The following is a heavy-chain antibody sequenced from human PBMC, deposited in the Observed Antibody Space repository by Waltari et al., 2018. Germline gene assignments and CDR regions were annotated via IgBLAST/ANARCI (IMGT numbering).Heavy chain of an antibody. CDR3: ARLPADSSPDY. D-gene: IGHD6-13*01. CDR1: GGSFSGYY. V-gene: IGHV4-34*01. CDR2: INHCGST. Sequence: QVQLQQWGAGLLKPSETLSLTCAVYGGSFSGYYWSWIRQPPGKGLEWIGEINHCGSTNYNPSLKSRVTISVDTSKNQCSLKLSSVTAADTAVYYCARLPADSSPDYWGQGTLVTVSS. J-gene: IGHJ4*02.